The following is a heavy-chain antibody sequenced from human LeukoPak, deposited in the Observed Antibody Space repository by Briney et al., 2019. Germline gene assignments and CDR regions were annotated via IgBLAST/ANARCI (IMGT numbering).Heavy chain of an antibody. CDR3: ARAVSDYSSSWYVFGY. CDR1: GFTFSSYG. D-gene: IGHD6-13*01. Sequence: PGGSLRLSCAASGFTFSSYGMHWVRQAPGKGLEWVAVISYDGSNKYYADSVKGRFTISRDNSKNTLYLQMGSLRAEDMAVYYCARAVSDYSSSWYVFGYWGQGTLVTVSS. V-gene: IGHV3-30*03. J-gene: IGHJ4*02. CDR2: ISYDGSNK.